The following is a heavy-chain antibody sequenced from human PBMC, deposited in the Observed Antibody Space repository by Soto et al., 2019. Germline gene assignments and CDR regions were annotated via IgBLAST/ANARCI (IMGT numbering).Heavy chain of an antibody. J-gene: IGHJ6*02. D-gene: IGHD3-10*01. V-gene: IGHV1-69*01. CDR1: GGTFSRYA. CDR2: IVPIYGTR. CDR3: ARDLDYYGSGSHYYYGMGV. Sequence: QVQLVQSGAEVKKPGSSVKVSCKASGGTFSRYAFSWVRQAPGQGLEWMGGIVPIYGTRGFAQKFQGRLTITADEPTRTAYMELSSLRSEDTAVYYCARDLDYYGSGSHYYYGMGVWDQGTTVTVSS.